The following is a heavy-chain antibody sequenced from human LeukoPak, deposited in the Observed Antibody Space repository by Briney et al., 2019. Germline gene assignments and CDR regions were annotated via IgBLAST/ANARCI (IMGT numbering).Heavy chain of an antibody. CDR1: GGSISSSSYY. V-gene: IGHV4-39*01. Sequence: SETLSLTCTVSGGSISSSSYYGGWIRQPPGKGLEWIGSIYYSGSTYYNPSLKSRVTISVDTSKNQFSLKLSSVTAADTAVYYCARHLSVSTCSSTSCYVPGLIDPWGQGPLVTVSS. D-gene: IGHD2-2*01. CDR3: ARHLSVSTCSSTSCYVPGLIDP. CDR2: IYYSGST. J-gene: IGHJ5*02.